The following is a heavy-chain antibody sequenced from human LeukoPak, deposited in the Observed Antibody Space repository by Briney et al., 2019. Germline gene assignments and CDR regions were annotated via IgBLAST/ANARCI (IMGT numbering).Heavy chain of an antibody. D-gene: IGHD1-14*01. CDR3: ARFRDGNRACHFDY. Sequence: SETLSLTCTVSGGSISSGDYYWSWIRQHPGKGLEWIGYIYYSGSTYYNPSLKSRVTISVDTSKNQFSLKLSSATAAHTPVYNCARFRDGNRACHFDYWGQGTLVTVSS. V-gene: IGHV4-31*03. CDR1: GGSISSGDYY. CDR2: IYYSGST. J-gene: IGHJ4*02.